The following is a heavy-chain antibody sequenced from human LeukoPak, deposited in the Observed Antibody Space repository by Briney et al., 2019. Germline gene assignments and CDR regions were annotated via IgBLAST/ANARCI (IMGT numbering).Heavy chain of an antibody. CDR2: IYYSGST. J-gene: IGHJ3*02. D-gene: IGHD3-22*01. CDR1: GGSISSGGYY. V-gene: IGHV4-31*03. CDR3: ARGGYYYDSSGYGAFDI. Sequence: PSETLSLTCTVSGGSISSGGYYWSWIRQHPGKGLEWIGYIYYSGSTYYNPSLKSRVTISVDTSKNQFSLKLSSVTAADTAVYYCARGGYYYDSSGYGAFDIWGQGTMVTVSS.